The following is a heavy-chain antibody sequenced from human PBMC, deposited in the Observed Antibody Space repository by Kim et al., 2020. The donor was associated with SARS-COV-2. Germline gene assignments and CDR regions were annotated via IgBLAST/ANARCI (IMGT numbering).Heavy chain of an antibody. CDR3: ARGSGGYCSSTSCYVAY. V-gene: IGHV3-30*04. J-gene: IGHJ4*02. D-gene: IGHD2-2*01. Sequence: GGSLRLSCAASGFTFSSYAMHWVRQAPGKGLEWVAVISYDGSNKYYADSVKGRFTISRDNSKNTLYLQMNSLRAEDTAVYYCARGSGGYCSSTSCYVAYWGQGTLVTVSS. CDR1: GFTFSSYA. CDR2: ISYDGSNK.